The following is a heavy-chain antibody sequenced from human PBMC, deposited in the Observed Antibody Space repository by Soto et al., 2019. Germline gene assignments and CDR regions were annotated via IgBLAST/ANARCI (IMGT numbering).Heavy chain of an antibody. J-gene: IGHJ4*02. CDR2: INSDGSST. CDR1: GFTFSSYW. Sequence: EVQLVESGGGLVQPGGSLRLSCAASGFTFSSYWMHWVRQAPGKGLVWVSRINSDGSSTSYADSVKGRSTISRDNAKDTLYLQMNSLRVEDTAVYYCGRAEAAAGVDYWGQGTLVTVSS. V-gene: IGHV3-74*01. CDR3: GRAEAAAGVDY. D-gene: IGHD6-13*01.